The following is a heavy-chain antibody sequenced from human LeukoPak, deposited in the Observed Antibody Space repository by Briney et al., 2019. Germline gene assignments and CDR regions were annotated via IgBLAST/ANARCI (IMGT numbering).Heavy chain of an antibody. D-gene: IGHD1-26*01. V-gene: IGHV4-61*02. CDR3: ARDHPTPTTGYMDV. CDR1: GGSISSGNYY. Sequence: SQTLSLTCTVSGGSISSGNYYWTWIRQPAGKGLEWIGRIYVSGSTNYNPSFKSRVTISADTSKNQFSLKLSSVTAADTAVYYCARDHPTPTTGYMDVWGKGTTVTVSS. CDR2: IYVSGST. J-gene: IGHJ6*03.